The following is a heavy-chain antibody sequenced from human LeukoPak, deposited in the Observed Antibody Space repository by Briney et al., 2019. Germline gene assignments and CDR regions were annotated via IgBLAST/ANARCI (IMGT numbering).Heavy chain of an antibody. J-gene: IGHJ6*03. D-gene: IGHD2-15*01. CDR3: ASCGGSCYYYYYYYMDV. V-gene: IGHV3-23*01. CDR1: GFTFSSYA. Sequence: PGGSLRPSCAASGFTFSSYAMSWVRQAPGKGLEWVSATSGSGGSTYYADSVKGRFTISRDNSKNTLYLQMNSLRAEDTAVYYCASCGGSCYYYYYYYMDVWDKGTTVTVSS. CDR2: TSGSGGST.